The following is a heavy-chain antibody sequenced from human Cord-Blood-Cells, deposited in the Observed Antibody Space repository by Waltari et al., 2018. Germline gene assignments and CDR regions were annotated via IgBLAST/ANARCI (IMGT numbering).Heavy chain of an antibody. Sequence: QVQLVQSGAEVKKPGASVKVSCKASGYTFTSYDINSVRPATGQGLEWMGWMNPNSGNTGYAQKFQGRVTITRNTSISTAYMELSSLRSEDTAVYYCARGRSGCSSTSCYNYGMDVWGQGTTVTVSS. D-gene: IGHD2-2*02. CDR3: ARGRSGCSSTSCYNYGMDV. V-gene: IGHV1-8*03. CDR1: GYTFTSYD. CDR2: MNPNSGNT. J-gene: IGHJ6*02.